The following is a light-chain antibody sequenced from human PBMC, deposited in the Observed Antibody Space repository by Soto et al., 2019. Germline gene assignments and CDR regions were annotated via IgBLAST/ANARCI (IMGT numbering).Light chain of an antibody. CDR1: SSDVGAYIF. CDR3: VSFTTSRSYV. CDR2: DII. V-gene: IGLV2-14*03. J-gene: IGLJ1*01. Sequence: QSVLTQPASVSGSPGQSITISCTGTSSDVGAYIFVSWYQQHPGKAPKLMIYDIINRPSGVSNRFSGSKSGNTASLTISGLQAEDEADYYCVSFTTSRSYVFGTETKLTVL.